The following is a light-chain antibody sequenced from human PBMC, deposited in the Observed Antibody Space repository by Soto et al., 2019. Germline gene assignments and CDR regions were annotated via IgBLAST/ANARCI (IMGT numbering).Light chain of an antibody. CDR2: YDS. V-gene: IGLV3-21*03. Sequence: SSELTQPPSVSVAPEKTATITCVGSRIGTNAVHWYQQKPGQATLLVVYYDSDRPSGIPERISGSTSGNTATLTISRVEAEDEADYYCQLWDSSIDQGVFGGGTKLTVL. CDR3: QLWDSSIDQGV. J-gene: IGLJ3*02. CDR1: RIGTNA.